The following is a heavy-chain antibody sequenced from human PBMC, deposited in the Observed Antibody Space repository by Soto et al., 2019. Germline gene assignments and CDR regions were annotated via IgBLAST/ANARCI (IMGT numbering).Heavy chain of an antibody. V-gene: IGHV4-4*02. D-gene: IGHD3-16*01. J-gene: IGHJ3*02. CDR1: RGSMSSSDW. Sequence: QLQESGPGLVEPSGTLSLTCAVSRGSMSSSDWWCWVRQAPGKGPEWIGETYHSGNTNYNPSLKSRVTLSVDNSKNQFCLTLTSVTAADTGVYYCATWGSTAFDIWGQGTMVTVSS. CDR3: ATWGSTAFDI. CDR2: TYHSGNT.